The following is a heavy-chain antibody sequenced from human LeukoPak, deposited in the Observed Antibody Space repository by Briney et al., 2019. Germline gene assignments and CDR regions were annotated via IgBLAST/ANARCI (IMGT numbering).Heavy chain of an antibody. D-gene: IGHD6-6*01. CDR3: ARDQGRGSSMWDAFDI. CDR2: ISSSSTI. J-gene: IGHJ3*02. CDR1: GFTFSSYS. Sequence: PGGSLRLSCAASGFTFSSYSMNWVRQAPGKGLEWVSYISSSSTIYYADSVKGRFTISRDNAKNSLYLQMNSLRAEDTAVYYCARDQGRGSSMWDAFDIWGQGTMVTVSS. V-gene: IGHV3-48*01.